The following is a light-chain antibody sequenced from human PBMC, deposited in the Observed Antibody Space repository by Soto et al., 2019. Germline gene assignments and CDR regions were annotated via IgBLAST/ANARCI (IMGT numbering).Light chain of an antibody. Sequence: EIVLTKSAGTLSLSPGERATVSCWASESISSGHLAWFQQRLGQAPRLLIYGTFIRATGIPESISGSGSGTDFTLTISRLEPEDCAVYFWQRYGSSLTFGGGTRVEI. J-gene: IGKJ4*01. V-gene: IGKV3-20*01. CDR3: QRYGSSLT. CDR2: GTF. CDR1: ESISSGH.